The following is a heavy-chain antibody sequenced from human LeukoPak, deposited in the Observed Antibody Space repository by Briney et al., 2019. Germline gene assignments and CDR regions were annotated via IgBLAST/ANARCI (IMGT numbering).Heavy chain of an antibody. V-gene: IGHV3-64*01. J-gene: IGHJ4*02. CDR2: ISSNGVST. CDR1: GFTFSNYA. CDR3: ARRPDSGSYYVDY. Sequence: PGGSLRLFCAASGFTFSNYAMHWVRQAPGKGLEYVSAISSNGVSTNYANFVKGRFTISRDNSKNTLFLQMGSLRAEDMAVYFCARRPDSGSYYVDYWGQGTLVTVSS. D-gene: IGHD1-26*01.